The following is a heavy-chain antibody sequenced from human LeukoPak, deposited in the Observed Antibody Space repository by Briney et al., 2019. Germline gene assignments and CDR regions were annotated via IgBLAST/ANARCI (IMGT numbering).Heavy chain of an antibody. CDR1: GFTFTSYA. CDR3: ARGPYYYDSGPDWFDP. CDR2: ISGSGDST. J-gene: IGHJ5*02. Sequence: GGSPRLSCAASGFTFTSYAMSWVRQAPGKGLEWVSAISGSGDSTYYADSVKGRFTISRDNSKNTLYLQMNSLRAEDTAVYYCARGPYYYDSGPDWFDPWGQGTLVTVSS. V-gene: IGHV3-23*01. D-gene: IGHD3-22*01.